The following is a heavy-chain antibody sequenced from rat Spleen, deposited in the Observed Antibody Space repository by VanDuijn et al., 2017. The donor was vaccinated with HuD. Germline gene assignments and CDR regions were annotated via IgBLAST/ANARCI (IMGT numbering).Heavy chain of an antibody. CDR3: ARPDSSLYVMDA. Sequence: EVQLMESGGGLVQPGRSLKLSCAASGFTFSNYGMAWVCQAPTKGLEWVATISYDGSSTYYRDSVKGRFTVSRDNAKSTLHLQINSLRSEDTATYYCARPDSSLYVMDAWGQGASVTVSS. CDR2: ISYDGSST. CDR1: GFTFSNYG. J-gene: IGHJ4*01. D-gene: IGHD1-2*01. V-gene: IGHV5-29*01.